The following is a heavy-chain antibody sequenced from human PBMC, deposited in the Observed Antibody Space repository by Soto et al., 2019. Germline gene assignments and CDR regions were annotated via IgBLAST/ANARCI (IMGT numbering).Heavy chain of an antibody. CDR2: IKSKVDGGTA. CDR3: TTLSYLYYDGMDV. CDR1: GFTFSNAW. J-gene: IGHJ6*02. Sequence: TWGSLRLSCEASGFTFSNAWMNWVRQGPGKGLEWLGRIKSKVDGGTADYGAATKGRFSISRDDLKNMLYLQLNSLKPDDTAVYYCTTLSYLYYDGMDVWGQGTTVTVSS. V-gene: IGHV3-15*01. D-gene: IGHD2-2*01.